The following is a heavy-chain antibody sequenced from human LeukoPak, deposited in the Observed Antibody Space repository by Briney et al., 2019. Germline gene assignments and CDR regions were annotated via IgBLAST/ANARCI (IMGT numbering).Heavy chain of an antibody. D-gene: IGHD3-10*01. Sequence: GGSLRLSCAASGFTFRDYAISWVRHAPAQGLEWVSVIGSDDRTHSAETVKGRFAISRGRDESTLFLKMNSLRAEATALYYCVRDLYYWAAMDVWGQGTTVTVS. CDR3: VRDLYYWAAMDV. J-gene: IGHJ6*02. CDR1: GFTFRDYA. V-gene: IGHV3-23*01. CDR2: IGSDDRT.